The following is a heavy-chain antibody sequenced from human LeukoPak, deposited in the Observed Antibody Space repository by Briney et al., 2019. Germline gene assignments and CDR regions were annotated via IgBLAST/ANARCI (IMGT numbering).Heavy chain of an antibody. CDR3: ASPRRYDYVWGSYDY. J-gene: IGHJ4*02. CDR2: IYYSGST. CDR1: GGSISSSSYY. V-gene: IGHV4-39*07. D-gene: IGHD3-16*01. Sequence: PSETLSLTCTVSGGSISSSSYYWGWIRQPPERGLEWIGSIYYSGSTYYNPSLKSRVTISVDTSKNQFSLKLSSVTAADTAVYYCASPRRYDYVWGSYDYWGQGTLVTVSS.